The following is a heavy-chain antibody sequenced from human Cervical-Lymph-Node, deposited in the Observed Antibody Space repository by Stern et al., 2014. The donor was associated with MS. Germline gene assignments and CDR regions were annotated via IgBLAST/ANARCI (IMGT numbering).Heavy chain of an antibody. CDR1: GFTFSGSA. Sequence: EVQLLESGGGLVQPGGSLKLSCAASGFTFSGSAMHWVRQASGKGLEWVGRIRSKANSYATAYAASVKGRFTISRDDSKNTAYLQMNSLKTEDTAVYYCTSIEDLGELSLVDYWGQGTLVTVSS. CDR3: TSIEDLGELSLVDY. J-gene: IGHJ4*02. V-gene: IGHV3-73*01. CDR2: IRSKANSYAT. D-gene: IGHD3-16*02.